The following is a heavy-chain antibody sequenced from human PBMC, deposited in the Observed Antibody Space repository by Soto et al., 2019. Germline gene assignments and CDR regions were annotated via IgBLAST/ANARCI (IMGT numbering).Heavy chain of an antibody. Sequence: PGGSLRLSCAASGFTFSDYYMSWIRQAPGKGLEWVSYISSSGSTIYYADSVKGRFTISRDNAKNSLYLQMNSLRAEDTAVYYCASDRGPPKRLAARPGYYYMDVWGKGTTVTVSS. J-gene: IGHJ6*03. D-gene: IGHD6-6*01. CDR2: ISSSGSTI. CDR3: ASDRGPPKRLAARPGYYYMDV. V-gene: IGHV3-11*01. CDR1: GFTFSDYY.